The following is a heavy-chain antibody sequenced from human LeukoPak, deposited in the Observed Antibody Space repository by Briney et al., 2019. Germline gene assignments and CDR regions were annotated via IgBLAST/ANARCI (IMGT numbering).Heavy chain of an antibody. CDR2: ISWDGGST. CDR1: GFTFDDYA. V-gene: IGHV3-43D*03. CDR3: AKEGSTAARYYYYYMDV. J-gene: IGHJ6*03. D-gene: IGHD6-6*01. Sequence: GGSLRLSCAASGFTFDDYAMHWVRQAPGKGLEWVSLISWDGGSTYYADSVKGRFTISRDNSKNSLYLQMNSLRAEDTALYYCAKEGSTAARYYYYYMDVWGKGTTVTVSS.